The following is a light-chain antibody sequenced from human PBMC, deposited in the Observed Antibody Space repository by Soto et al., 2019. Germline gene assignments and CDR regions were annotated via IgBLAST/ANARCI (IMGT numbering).Light chain of an antibody. Sequence: QAVVTQESSLTVSPGGTVTVTCGSSTGAVTSGHWPYWFQQRPGQAPRTLIYDTNVKHSWTPARFSRSLLGGKAALTLSGAQPEDEADYYCCPSQDGVVLFGGGTKLTVL. CDR1: TGAVTSGHW. V-gene: IGLV7-46*01. CDR3: CPSQDGVVL. J-gene: IGLJ2*01. CDR2: DTN.